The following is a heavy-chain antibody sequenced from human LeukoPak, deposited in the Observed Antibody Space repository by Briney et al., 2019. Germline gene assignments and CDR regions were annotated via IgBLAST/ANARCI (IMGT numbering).Heavy chain of an antibody. V-gene: IGHV4-34*01. CDR2: INHSGST. CDR1: GGSFSGYY. Sequence: PSETLSLTCAVYGGSFSGYYWSWIRQPPGKGLEWIREINHSGSTNYNPPLKSRVTISVDTSKNQFSLKLGSVTAADTAVYYCARGPLFRDYWGQGTLVTVSS. D-gene: IGHD2-21*01. CDR3: ARGPLFRDY. J-gene: IGHJ4*02.